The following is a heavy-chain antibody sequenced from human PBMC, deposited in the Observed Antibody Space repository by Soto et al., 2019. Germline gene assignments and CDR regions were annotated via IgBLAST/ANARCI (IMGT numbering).Heavy chain of an antibody. J-gene: IGHJ6*02. V-gene: IGHV4-39*01. Sequence: SETLSLTCTVSGGSISSSSYYWGWIRQPPGKGLEWIGSIYYSGSTYYNPSLKSRVTISVDTSKNQFSLKLSSVTAADTAVYYCPLVVPADYYYYYGMDVWGQGTTVTVSS. CDR3: PLVVPADYYYYYGMDV. CDR1: GGSISSSSYY. CDR2: IYYSGST. D-gene: IGHD2-2*01.